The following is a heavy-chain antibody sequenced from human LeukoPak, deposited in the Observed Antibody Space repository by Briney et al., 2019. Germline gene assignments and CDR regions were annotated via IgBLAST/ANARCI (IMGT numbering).Heavy chain of an antibody. CDR3: ARDGGSGWFSDY. D-gene: IGHD6-19*01. J-gene: IGHJ4*02. CDR2: ISLNGGST. Sequence: PGGSLRLSCAGSGFNFGDYGMGWVRQVPGKGLEWVSGISLNGGSTDYADSVKGRFTISRDNAKSFLYLQMNSLRAEETAFYYCARDGGSGWFSDYWGQGILVTVSS. V-gene: IGHV3-20*04. CDR1: GFNFGDYG.